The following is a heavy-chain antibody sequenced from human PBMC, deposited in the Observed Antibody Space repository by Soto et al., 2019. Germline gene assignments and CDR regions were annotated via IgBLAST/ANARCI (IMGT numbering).Heavy chain of an antibody. V-gene: IGHV3-30-3*01. CDR2: ISYDGSNK. Sequence: GGSLRLSCAASGFTFSSYAMHWVRQAPGKGLEWVAVISYDGSNKYYADSVKGRFTISRDNSKNTLYLQMNSLRAEDTAVYYCARSDGLDYCGQGTLVTVYS. J-gene: IGHJ4*02. CDR3: ARSDGLDY. CDR1: GFTFSSYA.